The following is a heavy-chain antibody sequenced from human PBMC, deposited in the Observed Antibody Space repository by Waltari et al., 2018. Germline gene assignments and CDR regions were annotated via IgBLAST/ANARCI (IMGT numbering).Heavy chain of an antibody. J-gene: IGHJ3*02. CDR3: ARGPQYDSSGYYGAFDI. CDR1: GFTFSSYW. CDR2: IKQDGSEK. V-gene: IGHV3-7*03. D-gene: IGHD3-22*01. Sequence: EVQLVESGGGLVQPGGSLRLSCAASGFTFSSYWMSWVRQAPGKGLEWVANIKQDGSEKYYVDSVKGRFTISRDNAKNSLYLQMNSLRAEDTAGYYCARGPQYDSSGYYGAFDIWGQGTMVTV.